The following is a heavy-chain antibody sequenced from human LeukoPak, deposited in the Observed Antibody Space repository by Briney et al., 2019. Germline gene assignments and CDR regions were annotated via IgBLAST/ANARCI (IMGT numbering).Heavy chain of an antibody. CDR2: ISDSGGRT. D-gene: IGHD3-22*01. CDR1: GITLSNYG. J-gene: IGHJ4*02. Sequence: TGGSLRLSCAVSGITLSNYGMSWVRQTPGKGLEWVAGISDSGGRTNYADSVKGRFTISRDNPKNTLYLQMNSLRAEDTAVYFCAKRGVVIRVILVGFHKEAQYFDSWGQRALVTLSS. V-gene: IGHV3-23*01. CDR3: AKRGVVIRVILVGFHKEAQYFDS.